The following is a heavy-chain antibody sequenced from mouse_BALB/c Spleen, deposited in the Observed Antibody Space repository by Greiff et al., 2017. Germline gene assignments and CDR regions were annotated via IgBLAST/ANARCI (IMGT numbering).Heavy chain of an antibody. V-gene: IGHV5-6-3*01. CDR3: ARVSLLFFAY. CDR1: GFTFSSYG. J-gene: IGHJ3*01. D-gene: IGHD2-1*01. Sequence: DVKLVESGGGLVQPGGSLKLSCAASGFTFSSYGMSWVRQTPDKRLELVATINSNGGSTYYPDSVKGRFTISRDNAKNTLYLQMSSLKSEDTAMYYCARVSLLFFAYWGQGTLVTVSA. CDR2: INSNGGST.